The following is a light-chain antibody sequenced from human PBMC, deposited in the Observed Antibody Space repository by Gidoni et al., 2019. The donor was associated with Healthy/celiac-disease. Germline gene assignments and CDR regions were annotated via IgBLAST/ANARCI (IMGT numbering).Light chain of an antibody. J-gene: IGKJ3*01. CDR3: QQYYSTPFT. CDR1: QSVLYSSNNKNY. Sequence: DIVMTQSPDSPAVSLGERATINCKSSQSVLYSSNNKNYLAGYQQKPGQPPKLLIYWASTRESGVPDRFSGSGSGTDFTLTISSLQAEDVAVYYCQQYYSTPFTFGPGTKVDIK. CDR2: WAS. V-gene: IGKV4-1*01.